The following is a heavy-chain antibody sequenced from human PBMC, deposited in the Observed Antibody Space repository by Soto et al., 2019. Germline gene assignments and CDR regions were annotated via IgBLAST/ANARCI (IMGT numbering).Heavy chain of an antibody. CDR2: INAGNGNT. D-gene: IGHD6-6*01. V-gene: IGHV1-3*01. CDR1: GYTFTSYA. Sequence: ASVKVSCKASGYTFTSYAMHWVRQAPGQRLEWMGWINAGNGNTKYSQKFQGRVTITRDTSASTAYMELSSLRSEDTAVYYCATRGRYSSSSHYYYGMDVWGQGTTVTVSS. CDR3: ATRGRYSSSSHYYYGMDV. J-gene: IGHJ6*02.